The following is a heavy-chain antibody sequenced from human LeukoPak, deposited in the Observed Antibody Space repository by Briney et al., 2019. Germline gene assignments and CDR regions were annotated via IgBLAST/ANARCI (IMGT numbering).Heavy chain of an antibody. CDR3: ARDLLLPGYPNPHDY. CDR1: GYTFTSYA. J-gene: IGHJ4*02. Sequence: ASVKASCKASGYTFTSYAMNWVRQAPGQGLEWMGWINTNTGNPTYAQGFTGRFVFSLDTSVSTAYLQISSLKAEDTAVYYCARDLLLPGYPNPHDYWGQGTLVTVSS. D-gene: IGHD3-9*01. V-gene: IGHV7-4-1*02. CDR2: INTNTGNP.